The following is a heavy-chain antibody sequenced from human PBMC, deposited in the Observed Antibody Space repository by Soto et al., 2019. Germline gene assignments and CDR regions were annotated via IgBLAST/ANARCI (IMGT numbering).Heavy chain of an antibody. CDR3: ASRYCSSTSCHSVSSSSWPIDY. J-gene: IGHJ4*02. Sequence: SVKVSCKASGYTFTSYGISWVRQAPGQGLEWMGGIIPIFGTANYAQKFQGRVTITADESTSTAYMELSSLRSEDTAVYYCASRYCSSTSCHSVSSSSWPIDYWGQGTLVTVSS. CDR1: GYTFTSYG. CDR2: IIPIFGTA. V-gene: IGHV1-69*13. D-gene: IGHD2-2*01.